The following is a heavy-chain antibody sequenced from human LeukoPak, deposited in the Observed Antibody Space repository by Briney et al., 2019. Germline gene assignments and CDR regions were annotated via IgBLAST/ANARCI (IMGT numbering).Heavy chain of an antibody. CDR2: VHLDGRT. Sequence: PSETLSLTCGVSGGSVTSTNWWAWVRQPPGKGLEWIGEVHLDGRTNYNPSLKSRLTMSVDLSENHVSLKLTSVTAADTAVYYCAREGGFYRPLDYSGQGTLVTVSS. CDR1: GGSVTSTNW. CDR3: AREGGFYRPLDY. D-gene: IGHD3-3*01. J-gene: IGHJ4*02. V-gene: IGHV4-4*02.